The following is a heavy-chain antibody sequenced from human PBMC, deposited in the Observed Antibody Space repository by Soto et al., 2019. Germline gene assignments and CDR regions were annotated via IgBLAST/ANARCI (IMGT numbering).Heavy chain of an antibody. CDR3: AKEGSSRGGAFDI. D-gene: IGHD6-13*01. CDR2: IRGKAYGGTT. CDR1: GFTIGDYA. V-gene: IGHV3-49*03. J-gene: IGHJ3*02. Sequence: GGSLRLSCRVSGFTIGDYAMSWFRHAPGKGLEWITLIRGKAYGGTTEYAAPVKGRFTISRDDSESSVHLQMNSLKTEDTAVYYCAKEGSSRGGAFDIWGQGTMVTVS.